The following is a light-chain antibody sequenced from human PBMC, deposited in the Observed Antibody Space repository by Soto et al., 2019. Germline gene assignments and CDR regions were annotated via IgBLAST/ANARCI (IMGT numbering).Light chain of an antibody. V-gene: IGKV3-15*01. CDR3: QQYNNWPSYT. CDR2: GAS. J-gene: IGKJ2*01. CDR1: QSVSSY. Sequence: IVMTQSPATLSVSPGDRVTLACRASQSVSSYLAWSQQSPGQAPRLLIYGASTRATGIPARFSGNGSGTEFTLTISSLQSEDFSIYYCQQYNNWPSYTFGQGTKLEIK.